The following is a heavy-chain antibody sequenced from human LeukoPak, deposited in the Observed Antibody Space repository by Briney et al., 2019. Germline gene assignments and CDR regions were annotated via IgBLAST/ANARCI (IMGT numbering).Heavy chain of an antibody. Sequence: QPGGSLRLSCEASGFTFSGYGMHWVRQAPGKGLEWVSGTWYHGNNKYYADSVKGRFTISRDNAKNSLYLQMNSLRAEDTALYYCAKDVGDGGSGSFDYWGQGTLVTVSS. CDR3: AKDVGDGGSGSFDY. D-gene: IGHD3-10*01. J-gene: IGHJ4*02. CDR2: TWYHGNNK. V-gene: IGHV3-33*03. CDR1: GFTFSGYG.